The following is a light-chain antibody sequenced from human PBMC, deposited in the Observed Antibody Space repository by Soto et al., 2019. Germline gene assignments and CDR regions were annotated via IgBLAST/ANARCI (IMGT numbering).Light chain of an antibody. J-gene: IGKJ1*01. CDR1: HDIRKY. CDR3: QQYNSYSET. CDR2: DAS. Sequence: DIQMTQSPSSLSASVGDRVTITCQASHDIRKYLNWYQQKPGKAPRLLIYDASNMEKGVPSRFTGSGSGTDFILTISSLQPDDFATYYCQQYNSYSETFGQGTKVDIK. V-gene: IGKV1-33*01.